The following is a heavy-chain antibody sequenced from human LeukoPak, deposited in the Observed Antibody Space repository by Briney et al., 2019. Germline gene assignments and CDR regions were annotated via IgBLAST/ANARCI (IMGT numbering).Heavy chain of an antibody. J-gene: IGHJ6*02. CDR2: IHPVDSDI. Sequence: GESLKISCKGSGYNFNTYWVAWVRQMPGKGLEWMGIIHPVDSDIRYSPSFQGQVTISADRSIDTAYLQWSSLKASDTAMYYCARHLGLGGCVDVWGQGTTVTVSS. D-gene: IGHD5/OR15-5a*01. V-gene: IGHV5-51*01. CDR3: ARHLGLGGCVDV. CDR1: GYNFNTYW.